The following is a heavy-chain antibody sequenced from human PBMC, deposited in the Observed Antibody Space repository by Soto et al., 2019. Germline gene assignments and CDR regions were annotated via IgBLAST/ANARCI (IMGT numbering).Heavy chain of an antibody. J-gene: IGHJ6*03. CDR3: AWDDFHCSGGTCYGIPMDV. D-gene: IGHD2-15*01. Sequence: GGSLRLSCAASGFTFSSYWMSWVRQAPGKGLEWVANIKQDGSEKYYVDSVKGRFTISRDNAKNSLYLQMNRLRAEDTALYYCAWDDFHCSGGTCYGIPMDVWGKGTTVTVSS. CDR1: GFTFSSYW. CDR2: IKQDGSEK. V-gene: IGHV3-7*01.